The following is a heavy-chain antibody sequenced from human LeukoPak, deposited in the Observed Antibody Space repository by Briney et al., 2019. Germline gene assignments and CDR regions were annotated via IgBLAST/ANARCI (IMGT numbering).Heavy chain of an antibody. CDR3: AKDPGLEPSFRDYYYMDV. J-gene: IGHJ6*03. Sequence: GGSLRLSCAASGFTFSSYGMHWVRQAPGKGLEWVAFIRYDGSNKYYADSVKGRFTISRDNSKNTLYLQMNSLRVEDTAVYYCAKDPGLEPSFRDYYYMDVWGKGTTVTVSS. CDR2: IRYDGSNK. CDR1: GFTFSSYG. D-gene: IGHD1-1*01. V-gene: IGHV3-30*02.